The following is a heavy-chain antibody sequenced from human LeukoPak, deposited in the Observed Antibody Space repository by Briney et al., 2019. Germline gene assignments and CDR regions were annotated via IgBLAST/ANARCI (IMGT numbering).Heavy chain of an antibody. V-gene: IGHV4-61*02. CDR1: GGSISSGNYY. CDR3: ARGIDSGDYQYKGFDP. J-gene: IGHJ5*02. D-gene: IGHD5-12*01. CDR2: IFSSGKT. Sequence: SETLSLTCSVSGGSISSGNYYWNWIRQPAGKGLEWIGRIFSSGKTQYSPSLKSRVTISVDTSRNEFSLRLTSVSAADTAVYYCARGIDSGDYQYKGFDPWGQGTLVTVS.